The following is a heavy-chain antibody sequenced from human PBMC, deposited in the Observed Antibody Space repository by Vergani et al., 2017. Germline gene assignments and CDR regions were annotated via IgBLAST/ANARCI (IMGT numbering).Heavy chain of an antibody. J-gene: IGHJ5*02. Sequence: QVQLVQSGAEVKKPGASVKVSCKTSGYTFISYGISWVRQAPGQGLEWMGWISIYNGNTKYAQKLQGRVTMTTDTSTSTAYMELRSLRSDDTAVYYCAREVGNGDYPNWVDPWGQGTLVTVSS. V-gene: IGHV1-18*01. CDR2: ISIYNGNT. CDR3: AREVGNGDYPNWVDP. D-gene: IGHD4-17*01. CDR1: GYTFISYG.